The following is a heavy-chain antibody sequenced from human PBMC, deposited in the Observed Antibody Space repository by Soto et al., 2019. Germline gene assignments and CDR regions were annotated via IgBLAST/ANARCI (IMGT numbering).Heavy chain of an antibody. CDR1: GYTFTSYG. Sequence: QVQLVQSGAEVKKPGASVKVSCTASGYTFTSYGISWVRQAPGQGLEWMGWISAYNGNTNYAQKLQGRVTMTTDTSTSTAYMELRSLRSDDTAVYYCARVFMGSGSYPKIYYYYYYMDVWGKGTTVTVSS. CDR2: ISAYNGNT. V-gene: IGHV1-18*01. CDR3: ARVFMGSGSYPKIYYYYYYMDV. D-gene: IGHD3-10*01. J-gene: IGHJ6*03.